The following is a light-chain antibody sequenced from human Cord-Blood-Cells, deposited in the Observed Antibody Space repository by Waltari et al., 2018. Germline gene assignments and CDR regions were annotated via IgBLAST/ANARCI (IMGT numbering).Light chain of an antibody. V-gene: IGKV3-11*01. CDR2: DAS. CDR3: QQRSNWPIT. J-gene: IGKJ5*01. CDR1: QSVSSY. Sequence: EIVLTQSPATLSLSPGERATLACRARQSVSSYLAWYQQKPGQAPRLLIYDASNRATGIPARFSGSGSGTDFTLTSSSLEPEDFAVYYCQQRSNWPITFGQGTRLEIK.